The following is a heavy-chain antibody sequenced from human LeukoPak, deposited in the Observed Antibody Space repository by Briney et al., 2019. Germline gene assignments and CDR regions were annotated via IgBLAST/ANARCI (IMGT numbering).Heavy chain of an antibody. CDR2: INHSGST. J-gene: IGHJ4*02. V-gene: IGHV4-34*01. CDR3: ARGRRFDY. CDR1: GGSFSGYY. Sequence: SETLSLTCAVYGGSFSGYYWSWIRQPPEKGLEWIGEINHSGSTNYNPSLKSRVTISVDTSKNQFSLKLSSVTAADTAVYYCARGRRFDYWGQGTLVTVSS.